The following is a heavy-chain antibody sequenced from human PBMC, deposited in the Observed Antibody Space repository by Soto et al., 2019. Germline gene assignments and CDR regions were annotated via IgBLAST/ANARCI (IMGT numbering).Heavy chain of an antibody. D-gene: IGHD4-17*01. Sequence: SETLPLTCAVYGGSFSGYYWSWIRQPPGKGLEWIGEINHSGSTNYNPSLKSRVTISVDTSKNQFSLKLSSVTAADTAVYYCAGRYGGTLDYWGQGTLVTVSS. J-gene: IGHJ4*02. V-gene: IGHV4-34*01. CDR2: INHSGST. CDR3: AGRYGGTLDY. CDR1: GGSFSGYY.